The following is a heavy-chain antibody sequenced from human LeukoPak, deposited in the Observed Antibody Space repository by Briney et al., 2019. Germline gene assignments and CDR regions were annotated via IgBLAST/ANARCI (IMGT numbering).Heavy chain of an antibody. CDR2: SHYSGDT. J-gene: IGHJ6*03. Sequence: SETLSLTCTVSGVSIYSHDWSWIRQSPGKGLEWLGYSHYSGDTRYNPSLKNRVTISLDTSKNQFSLRLSSVAAADTAVYFCAKGEYSRTSYYHYYMDVRGKGTTVTVSS. CDR1: GVSIYSHD. V-gene: IGHV4-59*11. CDR3: AKGEYSRTSYYHYYMDV. D-gene: IGHD6-6*01.